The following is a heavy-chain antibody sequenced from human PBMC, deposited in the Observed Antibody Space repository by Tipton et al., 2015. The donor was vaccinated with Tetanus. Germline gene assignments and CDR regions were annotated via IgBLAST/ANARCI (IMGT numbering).Heavy chain of an antibody. Sequence: SLRLSCTGSGSTFGDYGMNWFRQAPGKGLEWIGLIRSKDYGGTTEYAASVKDRFTISRDDSKSTAYLQMDSLKTEDTAVYYCGGRDRTTGTTLGLFDHWGQGILVTVSS. D-gene: IGHD1-1*01. V-gene: IGHV3-49*03. CDR3: GGRDRTTGTTLGLFDH. CDR1: GSTFGDYG. CDR2: IRSKDYGGTT. J-gene: IGHJ4*02.